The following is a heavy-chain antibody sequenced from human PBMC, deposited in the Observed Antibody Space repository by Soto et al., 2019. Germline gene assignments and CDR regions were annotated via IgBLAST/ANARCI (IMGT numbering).Heavy chain of an antibody. V-gene: IGHV4-30-4*01. J-gene: IGHJ4*02. D-gene: IGHD5-12*01. CDR2: IFYTGST. Sequence: SETLSLTCSVSGGTINSGDYFRSWIRQPPGKGLEWIGSIFYTGSTYYSPSLKSRASMSMDTSKNLLSLRLRSLTAADTAVYFCARVKATLYRHYYFDYWGQGTPVTVSS. CDR1: GGTINSGDYF. CDR3: ARVKATLYRHYYFDY.